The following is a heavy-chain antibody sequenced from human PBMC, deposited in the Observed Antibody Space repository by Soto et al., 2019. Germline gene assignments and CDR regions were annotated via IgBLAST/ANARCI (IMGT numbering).Heavy chain of an antibody. Sequence: PGGSLRLSCAASGFTFSSYAMSWVRQAPGKGLEWVSAISGSGGSTYYADSVKGRFTISRDNSKNTLYLQMNSLRAEDTAVYYCAKESNLFQSPITDYGALQHWGQGTLVTVSS. CDR2: ISGSGGST. V-gene: IGHV3-23*01. J-gene: IGHJ1*01. D-gene: IGHD4-17*01. CDR3: AKESNLFQSPITDYGALQH. CDR1: GFTFSSYA.